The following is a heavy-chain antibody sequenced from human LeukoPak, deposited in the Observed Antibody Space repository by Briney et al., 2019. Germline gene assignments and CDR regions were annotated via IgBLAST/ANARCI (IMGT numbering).Heavy chain of an antibody. CDR3: ARGGCSGGSCYSGSNKYMDV. CDR1: GGSISSYY. V-gene: IGHV4-4*07. J-gene: IGHJ6*03. Sequence: SETLSLTCTVSGGSISSYYWSWIRQPAGKGLEGIGRIYTSGSTNYHPSLKSRVTMSVDSAKNQFSLNLSSVTAADTAVYYCARGGCSGGSCYSGSNKYMDVWGKGTTVTVSS. D-gene: IGHD2-15*01. CDR2: IYTSGST.